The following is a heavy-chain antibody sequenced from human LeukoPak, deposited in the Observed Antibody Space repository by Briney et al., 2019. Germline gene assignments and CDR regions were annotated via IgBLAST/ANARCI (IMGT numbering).Heavy chain of an antibody. V-gene: IGHV3-74*01. D-gene: IGHD5-24*01. CDR3: TRDRGDGYIYFDY. J-gene: IGHJ4*02. CDR1: GFSFSSYW. Sequence: GGSLRLSCAASGFSFSSYWMHWVRQAPGKGLVWVSRINSDGSSTNYADAVKGRFTISRDNAKNTQYLQMNSLRAEDTAVYYCTRDRGDGYIYFDYWGQGTLVTVSS. CDR2: INSDGSST.